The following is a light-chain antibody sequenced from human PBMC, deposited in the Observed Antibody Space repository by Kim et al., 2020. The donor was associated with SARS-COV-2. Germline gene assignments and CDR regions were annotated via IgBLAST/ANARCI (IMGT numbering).Light chain of an antibody. J-gene: IGLJ2*01. CDR1: SSDVGGYNY. CDR3: CSYAGSVV. V-gene: IGLV2-11*01. Sequence: PGQSVTISCTGTSSDVGGYNYVSWYQQHPGKAPKLMIYDVSKRPSGVPDRFSGSKSGNTASLTISGLQAEDEADYYCCSYAGSVVFGGGTQLTVL. CDR2: DVS.